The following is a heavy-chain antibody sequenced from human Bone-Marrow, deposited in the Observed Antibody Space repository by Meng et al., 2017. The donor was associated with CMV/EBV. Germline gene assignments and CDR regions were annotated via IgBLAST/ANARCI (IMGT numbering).Heavy chain of an antibody. Sequence: SCKASGYTFTSYDLNWVRQATGQGLEWMGWMNPNSGNTGYAQKFQGRVTITRNTSISTAYMELSSLRSEDTAVYYCARGRRSWFYDYWGQGTLVTVSS. CDR2: MNPNSGNT. CDR1: GYTFTSYD. J-gene: IGHJ4*02. D-gene: IGHD6-13*01. V-gene: IGHV1-8*03. CDR3: ARGRRSWFYDY.